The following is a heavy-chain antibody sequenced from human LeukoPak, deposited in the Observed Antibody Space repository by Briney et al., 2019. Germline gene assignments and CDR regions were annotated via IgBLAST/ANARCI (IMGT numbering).Heavy chain of an antibody. J-gene: IGHJ4*02. CDR2: ISAYNGNT. CDR3: ARGLRVAGRGDFDY. D-gene: IGHD3-3*01. V-gene: IGHV1-18*01. Sequence: ASVKVSCKASGYTFTSYGISWVRQAPGQGLEWMGWISAYNGNTNYAQKLQGRVTMTTDTSTSTAYMELRSLRSDDTAAYYCARGLRVAGRGDFDYWGQGTLVTVSS. CDR1: GYTFTSYG.